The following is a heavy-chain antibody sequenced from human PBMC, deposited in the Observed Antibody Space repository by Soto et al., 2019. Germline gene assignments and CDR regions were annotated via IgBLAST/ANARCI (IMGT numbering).Heavy chain of an antibody. V-gene: IGHV1-46*01. CDR3: ARDPIAAAGHYNWFDP. D-gene: IGHD6-13*01. J-gene: IGHJ5*02. CDR1: GYTFTSYY. CDR2: INPSGGST. Sequence: ASVKVSCKASGYTFTSYYMNWVRQAPGQGLEWMGIINPSGGSTSYAQKFQGRVTMTRDTSTSTVYMELSSLRSEDTAVYYCARDPIAAAGHYNWFDPWGQGTLVTVSS.